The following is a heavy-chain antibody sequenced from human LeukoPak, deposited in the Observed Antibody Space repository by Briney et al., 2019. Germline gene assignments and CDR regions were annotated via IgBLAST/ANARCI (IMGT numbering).Heavy chain of an antibody. V-gene: IGHV4-39*01. CDR1: GASITSNTDY. CDR2: IYYTGSV. CDR3: ARHPDYYYYYMDV. Sequence: SETLSLTCTVSGASITSNTDYGGWVRQPPGKGLEWLVTIYYTGSVYYHSSLKSRPTISVDTSRNQCSLKLSSVTAADTAVSYCARHPDYYYYYMDVWGKGTTVTISS. J-gene: IGHJ6*03.